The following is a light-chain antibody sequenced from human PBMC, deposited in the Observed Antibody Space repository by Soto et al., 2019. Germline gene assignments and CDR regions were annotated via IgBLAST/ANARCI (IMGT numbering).Light chain of an antibody. CDR2: DNN. Sequence: QSVLTQPPSVSAAPGQKVTISCSGSSSNIGHNYVSWYQQLPGTAPKLLIYDNNKRPSGIPDRFSGSKSGTSGTLEISGLQTGDEADYYCATWDYSLTGEVFGGGTKLTVL. CDR3: ATWDYSLTGEV. CDR1: SSNIGHNY. V-gene: IGLV1-51*01. J-gene: IGLJ2*01.